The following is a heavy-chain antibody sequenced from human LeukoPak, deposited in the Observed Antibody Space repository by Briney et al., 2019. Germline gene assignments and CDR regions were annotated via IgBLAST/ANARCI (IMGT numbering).Heavy chain of an antibody. Sequence: SETLSLTCNVSGGAISSGYYWGWIRQPPGKGLEWIGNIYHTGSANYNPSLARRVTMSVDKSKNQFSLRLGSVTAADTAVYYCVRRRGGYGEGEFPFWGQGVLVTVSS. CDR3: VRRRGGYGEGEFPF. D-gene: IGHD3-10*01. CDR2: IYHTGSA. V-gene: IGHV4-38-2*02. CDR1: GGAISSGYY. J-gene: IGHJ4*02.